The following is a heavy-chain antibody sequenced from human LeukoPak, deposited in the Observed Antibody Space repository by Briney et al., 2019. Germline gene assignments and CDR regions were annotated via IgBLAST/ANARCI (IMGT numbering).Heavy chain of an antibody. Sequence: GGSLRLSCAASGFTFSTYAMSWVRQAPGKGLEWVSAISGSGTNTYYADSVKGRFTISRDNSKNTLYLQMNSLRAEDTAVYFCAKVPNSGNYYYFDYWAREPRSPSPQ. CDR3: AKVPNSGNYYYFDY. J-gene: IGHJ4*02. V-gene: IGHV3-23*01. CDR1: GFTFSTYA. D-gene: IGHD1-26*01. CDR2: ISGSGTNT.